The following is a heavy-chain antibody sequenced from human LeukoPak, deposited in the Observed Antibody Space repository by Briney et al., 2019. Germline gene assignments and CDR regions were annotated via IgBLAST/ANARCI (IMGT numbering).Heavy chain of an antibody. CDR3: ARDTYRFDDY. V-gene: IGHV3-7*01. CDR2: IKEDGSDK. J-gene: IGHJ4*02. Sequence: PEGSLRLSCTASGFTFSHYWMTWVRQAPGKGLEWVASIKEDGSDKYYVDSVKGRFTISRDNAKNSLYLQMNSLRAEDTAVYYCARDTYRFDDYWGQGTLVTVSS. CDR1: GFTFSHYW.